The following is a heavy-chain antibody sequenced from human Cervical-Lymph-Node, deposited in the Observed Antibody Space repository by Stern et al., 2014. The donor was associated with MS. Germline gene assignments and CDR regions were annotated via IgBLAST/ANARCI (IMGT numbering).Heavy chain of an antibody. CDR3: AHTYNQLNFWYFDL. Sequence: QITLKESGPTLVKPTQTLTLTCTFSGFALTTSGVGVGWIRQPPGKALEWLGLVYWDDDSRYSPSLKSRITITQDISKNQVVLTMTNMDPVDTATYYCAHTYNQLNFWYFDLWGRGTLVTVSS. D-gene: IGHD5-24*01. V-gene: IGHV2-5*02. CDR1: GFALTTSGVG. CDR2: VYWDDDS. J-gene: IGHJ2*01.